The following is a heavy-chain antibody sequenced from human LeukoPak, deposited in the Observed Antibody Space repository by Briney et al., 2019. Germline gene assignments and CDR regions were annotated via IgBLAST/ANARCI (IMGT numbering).Heavy chain of an antibody. J-gene: IGHJ6*02. CDR2: ISAYNGNT. CDR3: ASAYQLPHYYGMDV. CDR1: GYTFTSYG. Sequence: ASVKVSCKASGYTFTSYGISWVRQAPGQGLEWMGWISAYNGNTNYAQKLQGRVTMTTDTSTSTAYMELRSLRSDDTAVYYCASAYQLPHYYGMDVWGQGTTVTVSS. V-gene: IGHV1-18*01. D-gene: IGHD2-2*01.